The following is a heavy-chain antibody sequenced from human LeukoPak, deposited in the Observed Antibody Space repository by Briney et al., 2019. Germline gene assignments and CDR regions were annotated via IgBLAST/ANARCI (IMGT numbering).Heavy chain of an antibody. CDR3: AKASYSGYDPIDS. CDR2: IHYDGSNK. V-gene: IGHV3-30*02. D-gene: IGHD5-12*01. J-gene: IGHJ4*02. CDR1: GFTFSNYG. Sequence: GGSLRLSCAASGFTFSNYGMHWVRQAPGKGLEWVTFIHYDGSNKYYTDSVKGRFAISRDISKNTLYLQMNSLRAEDTAVYFYAKASYSGYDPIDSWGQGTLVTVSS.